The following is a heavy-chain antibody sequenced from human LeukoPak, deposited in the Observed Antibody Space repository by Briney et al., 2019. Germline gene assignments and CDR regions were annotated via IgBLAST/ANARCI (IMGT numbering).Heavy chain of an antibody. D-gene: IGHD6-19*01. CDR1: GFTSSSYW. CDR3: ARDEVAGTDYFDY. CDR2: IKQDGSEK. Sequence: GGSLRLSCAASGFTSSSYWMSWVRQAPGKGLEWVANIKQDGSEKYYVDSVKGRFTISRDNAKNSLYLQMNSLRAEDTAVYYCARDEVAGTDYFDYWGQGTLVTVSS. J-gene: IGHJ4*02. V-gene: IGHV3-7*01.